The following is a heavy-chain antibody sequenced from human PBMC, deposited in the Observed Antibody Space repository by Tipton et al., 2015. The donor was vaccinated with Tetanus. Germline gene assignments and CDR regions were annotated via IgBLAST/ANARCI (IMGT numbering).Heavy chain of an antibody. CDR2: VHFTGST. D-gene: IGHD3-9*01. V-gene: IGHV4-30-4*01. CDR3: ARAGDSLTGIRSCFKF. Sequence: TLSLTCTVSGDSISSGDYYWSWIRPPPGKALEWIGYVHFTGSTFYNPSIGSRLTISIDTSNNPFSLDSKSLTAADTAVYYCARAGDSLTGIRSCFKFWGQGARVTVSS. CDR1: GDSISSGDYY. J-gene: IGHJ4*02.